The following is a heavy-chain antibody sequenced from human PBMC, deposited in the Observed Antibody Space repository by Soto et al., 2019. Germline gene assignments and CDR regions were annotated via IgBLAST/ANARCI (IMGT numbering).Heavy chain of an antibody. CDR1: GYSISSGYY. CDR3: ARDKHGNPFDY. Sequence: SETLSLTCAVSGYSISSGYYWGWIRQPPGKGLEWIGSIYHSGSTYYNPSLKSRVTISVDTSKNQFSLKLSSVTAADTAVYYCARDKHGNPFDYWGQGTLVTVSS. J-gene: IGHJ4*02. CDR2: IYHSGST. V-gene: IGHV4-38-2*02. D-gene: IGHD2-15*01.